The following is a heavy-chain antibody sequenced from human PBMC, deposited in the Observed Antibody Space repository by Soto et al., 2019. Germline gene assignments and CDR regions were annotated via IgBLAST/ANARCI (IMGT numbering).Heavy chain of an antibody. CDR1: GYTFTSYH. J-gene: IGHJ4*02. V-gene: IGHV1-18*01. CDR3: ARDTPPTDY. Sequence: QVKLVQSGAEVKKPGASVKVSCKSSGYTFTSYHISWVRQAPGQGLEWMGWMSAYNTNTNYAQKFKGRVTMTTDTLTSTAYMELRSLRSDDTAVYNCARDTPPTDYWGQGTLVTVSS. CDR2: MSAYNTNT.